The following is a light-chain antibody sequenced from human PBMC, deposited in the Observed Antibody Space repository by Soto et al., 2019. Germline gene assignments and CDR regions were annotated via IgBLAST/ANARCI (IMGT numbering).Light chain of an antibody. J-gene: IGKJ4*01. V-gene: IGKV1-39*01. CDR3: QQSYSTPLT. CDR1: QSISSY. Sequence: DIQMTQSPSSLSASVGDRVTITCRASQSISSYLNWYQQKPGKAPKLLIYAASSLQSGVPSRFSGSGSGTDFTLTISSLQPEDVATYYCQQSYSTPLTFCGGTKVEIK. CDR2: AAS.